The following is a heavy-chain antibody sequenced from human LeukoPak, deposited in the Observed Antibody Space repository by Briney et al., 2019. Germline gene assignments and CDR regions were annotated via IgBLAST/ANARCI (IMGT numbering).Heavy chain of an antibody. CDR1: GFTFSSYG. D-gene: IGHD6-13*01. Sequence: GGSLRLSCAASGFTFSSYGMSWVRQAPGKGLEWVSAISGSGGSTYCADSVKGRFTISRDNSKNTLYLQMNSLRAEDTAVYYCAKVSIAAAAYFDYWGQGTLVTVSS. J-gene: IGHJ4*02. CDR2: ISGSGGST. V-gene: IGHV3-23*01. CDR3: AKVSIAAAAYFDY.